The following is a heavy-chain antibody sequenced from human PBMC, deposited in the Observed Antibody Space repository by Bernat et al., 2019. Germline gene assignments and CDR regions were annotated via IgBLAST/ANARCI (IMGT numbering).Heavy chain of an antibody. Sequence: QVQLVQSGAEVKKPGASVKVSCKASGYTFTGYYMHWVRQAPGQGLEWMGWINPNSGGTNYAQKFQGWVTMTRDTSISTAYMELSRLRSDDTAVYYCARVGALSGYIVATIVGTYYYYGMDVWGQGTTVTVSS. V-gene: IGHV1-2*04. CDR1: GYTFTGYY. CDR2: INPNSGGT. D-gene: IGHD5-12*01. CDR3: ARVGALSGYIVATIVGTYYYYGMDV. J-gene: IGHJ6*02.